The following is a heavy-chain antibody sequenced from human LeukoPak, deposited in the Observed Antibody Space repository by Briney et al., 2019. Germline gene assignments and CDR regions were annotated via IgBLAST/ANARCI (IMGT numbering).Heavy chain of an antibody. CDR2: IYHSGST. Sequence: PSETLSLTCAVSGGSISSSNWWSWVRQPPGKGLEWIGEIYHSGSTNYNPSLKSRVTISVDKSKNQFSLKLSSVTAADTAVYYCASGGLRHFGGRTFDYWGQGTLVTVSS. V-gene: IGHV4-4*02. J-gene: IGHJ4*02. CDR3: ASGGLRHFGGRTFDY. D-gene: IGHD3-9*01. CDR1: GGSISSSNW.